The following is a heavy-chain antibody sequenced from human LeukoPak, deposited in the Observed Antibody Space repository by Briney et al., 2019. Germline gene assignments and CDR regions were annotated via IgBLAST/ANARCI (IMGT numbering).Heavy chain of an antibody. J-gene: IGHJ6*03. Sequence: GGSLRLSCAASRFTFSSYWMSWVRQAPGKGLEWVAVISYDGSNKYYADSVKGRFTISRDNSKNTLYLQMNSLRAEDTAVYYCARKPGAYCSGGSCYTDYYYMDVWGKGTTVTVSS. CDR3: ARKPGAYCSGGSCYTDYYYMDV. CDR1: RFTFSSYW. CDR2: ISYDGSNK. D-gene: IGHD2-15*01. V-gene: IGHV3-30*03.